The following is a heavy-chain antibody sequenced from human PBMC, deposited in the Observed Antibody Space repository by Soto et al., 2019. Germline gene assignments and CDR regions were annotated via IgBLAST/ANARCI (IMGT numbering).Heavy chain of an antibody. J-gene: IGHJ5*02. CDR1: GFTVSSNY. Sequence: EVQLVETGGGLIQPGGSLRLSCAASGFTVSSNYMSWVRQAPGKGLEWVSVIYSGGSTYYADSVKGRFTISRDNSKNTLYLQMNSLRAEDTAVYYCARIHSSGWYYLGWFDPWGQGTLVTVSS. CDR3: ARIHSSGWYYLGWFDP. D-gene: IGHD6-19*01. CDR2: IYSGGST. V-gene: IGHV3-53*02.